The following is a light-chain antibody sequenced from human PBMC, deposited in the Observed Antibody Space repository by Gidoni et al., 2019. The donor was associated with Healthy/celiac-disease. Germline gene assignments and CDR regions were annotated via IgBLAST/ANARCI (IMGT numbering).Light chain of an antibody. CDR3: RQYYSTPYT. Sequence: DIVMTQTQDALAGSLGERATINCKSGQSVSYSSNNKNYLAWYQRKPDQPPRLLIYWSSTRESGVPDRFSGGGLGPDLPLPFGSLQAEDVPFSYCRQYYSTPYTFGQGTKLEIK. V-gene: IGKV4-1*01. CDR2: WSS. CDR1: QSVSYSSNNKNY. J-gene: IGKJ2*01.